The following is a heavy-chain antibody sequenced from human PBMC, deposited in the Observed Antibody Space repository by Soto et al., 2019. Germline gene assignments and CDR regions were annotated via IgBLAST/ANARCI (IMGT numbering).Heavy chain of an antibody. J-gene: IGHJ1*01. CDR2: TTAYNGNT. CDR1: GYTFTNYG. V-gene: IGHV1-18*01. D-gene: IGHD6-13*01. Sequence: QVQLVQSAAEVKKPGASVKVSCKASGYTFTNYGIIWVRQAPGQGLEWMGWTTAYNGNTNYAQKFQDRVTMTTDTSTTTASMELRSLRSDDTAVYYWATTGYISSFAHRHWGQGTLVTVSS. CDR3: ATTGYISSFAHRH.